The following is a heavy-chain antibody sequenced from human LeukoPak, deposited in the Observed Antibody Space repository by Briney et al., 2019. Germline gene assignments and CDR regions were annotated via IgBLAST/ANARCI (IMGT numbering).Heavy chain of an antibody. V-gene: IGHV4-59*01. CDR2: IYYSGTT. D-gene: IGHD4-17*01. CDR1: GGSISYYY. CDR3: AREDPQTTVPEGMDV. J-gene: IGHJ6*02. Sequence: SETLSLTCTVSGGSISYYYWSWIRQSPGKGLEWIGYIYYSGTTNYNPSLKSRVTISVDTSKNQFSLQLKSVTAADTAVYYCAREDPQTTVPEGMDVWGQGTTVTVSS.